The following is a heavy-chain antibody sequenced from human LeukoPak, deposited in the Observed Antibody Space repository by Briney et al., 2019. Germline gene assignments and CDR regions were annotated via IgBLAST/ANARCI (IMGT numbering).Heavy chain of an antibody. D-gene: IGHD2-2*02. J-gene: IGHJ5*02. V-gene: IGHV1-18*01. CDR1: GYTFTSYG. CDR2: ISAYNGNT. Sequence: ASVKVSCKASGYTFTSYGISWVRQAPGQGLEWMGWISAYNGNTNYAQKLQGRVTMTTDTSTSTAYMELRSLRSEDTAVYYCALGYCSSTSCYTDWFDPWGQGTLVTVSS. CDR3: ALGYCSSTSCYTDWFDP.